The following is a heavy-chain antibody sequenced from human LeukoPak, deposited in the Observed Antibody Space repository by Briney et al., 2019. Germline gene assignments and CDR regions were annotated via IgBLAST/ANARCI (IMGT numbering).Heavy chain of an antibody. CDR3: ASGLYSGCDSGYYYYMDV. Sequence: GASVKVSCKASGYTFTSYYMHWVRQAPGQGLEWMGIINPSGGSTSYAQKFQGRVTMTRDMSTSTVYMELSSLRSEDTAVYYCASGLYSGCDSGYYYYMDVWGKGTTVTVSS. CDR1: GYTFTSYY. J-gene: IGHJ6*03. V-gene: IGHV1-46*01. CDR2: INPSGGST. D-gene: IGHD5-12*01.